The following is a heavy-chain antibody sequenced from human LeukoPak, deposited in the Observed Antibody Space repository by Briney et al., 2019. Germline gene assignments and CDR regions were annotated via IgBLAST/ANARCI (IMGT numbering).Heavy chain of an antibody. CDR1: GYTLTELS. CDR3: ARTGYCSGGSCYLGGYYYYGMDV. Sequence: VASVKVSCKVSGYTLTELSMHWVRQAPGKGLVWMGGFDPEDGETIYAQKFQGRVTMTEDTSTDTAYMELSSLRSEDTAVYYCARTGYCSGGSCYLGGYYYYGMDVWGQGTTVTVSS. J-gene: IGHJ6*02. D-gene: IGHD2-15*01. CDR2: FDPEDGET. V-gene: IGHV1-24*01.